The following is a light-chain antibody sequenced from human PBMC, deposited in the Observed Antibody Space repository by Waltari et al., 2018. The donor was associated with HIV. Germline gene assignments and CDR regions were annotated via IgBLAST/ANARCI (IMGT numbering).Light chain of an antibody. Sequence: QSALTQPPSASGSPGQSVTISCTGTSSDVGGYPYVSWYQQHPGKAPKLMIYEVSKRPSGVPDRFFGSKSGNTASLTVSGLQAEDEAHYYCSSYAGSNNNYVFGTGTKVTVL. CDR2: EVS. V-gene: IGLV2-8*01. J-gene: IGLJ1*01. CDR1: SSDVGGYPY. CDR3: SSYAGSNNNYV.